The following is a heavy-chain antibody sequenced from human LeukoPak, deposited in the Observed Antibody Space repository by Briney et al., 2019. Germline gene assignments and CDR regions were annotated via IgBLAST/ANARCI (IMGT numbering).Heavy chain of an antibody. J-gene: IGHJ6*02. CDR1: GGSISGSY. V-gene: IGHV4-4*07. Sequence: PSETLSLTCTVSGGSISGSYWSWIRQPAGKGLEWIGRVYTSGSTNYNPSLKSRVTMSVDTSKNQFSLKLSSVTAADTAVYYCARMARITMVRGVYHYGMDVWGQGTTVTVSS. D-gene: IGHD3-10*01. CDR3: ARMARITMVRGVYHYGMDV. CDR2: VYTSGST.